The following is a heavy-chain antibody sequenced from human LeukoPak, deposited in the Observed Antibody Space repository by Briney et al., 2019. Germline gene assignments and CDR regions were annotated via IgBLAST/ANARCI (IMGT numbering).Heavy chain of an antibody. J-gene: IGHJ3*02. CDR3: AKDESITMIVVVITTQDAFDI. CDR2: ISGSGGST. CDR1: GFTFSSYA. D-gene: IGHD3-22*01. V-gene: IGHV3-23*01. Sequence: PGGSLRLSCAASGFTFSSYAMSWVRQAPGKGLEWVSAISGSGGSTYYADSVKGRLTISRDNSKNTLYLQMNSLRAEDTAVYYCAKDESITMIVVVITTQDAFDIWGQGTMVTVSS.